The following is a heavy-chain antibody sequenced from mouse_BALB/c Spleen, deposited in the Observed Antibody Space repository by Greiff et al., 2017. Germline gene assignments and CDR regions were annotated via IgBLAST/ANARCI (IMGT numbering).Heavy chain of an antibody. J-gene: IGHJ2*01. CDR3: ARVGVSYYFDY. V-gene: IGHV5-6-3*01. Sequence: EVQVVESGGGLVQPGGSLKLSCAASGFTFSSYGMSWVRQTPDKRLELVATINSNGGSTYYPDSVKGRFTISRDNAKNTLYLQMSSLKSEDTAMYYCARVGVSYYFDYWGQGTTLTVSS. CDR2: INSNGGST. CDR1: GFTFSSYG.